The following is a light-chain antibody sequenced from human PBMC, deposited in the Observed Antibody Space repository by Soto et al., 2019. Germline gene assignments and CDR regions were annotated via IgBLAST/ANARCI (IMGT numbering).Light chain of an antibody. CDR2: GSS. V-gene: IGKV3-20*01. Sequence: EVVLTQSPGTLSLSPGERATLSCRASQSVSNNYLAWYQQKPGQAPRLLIFGSSDRATGIPDRFSGSGSETDFALTISRLEPEDFAMYYCQQYGSSPPYTFGLGTKLEIK. CDR3: QQYGSSPPYT. CDR1: QSVSNNY. J-gene: IGKJ2*01.